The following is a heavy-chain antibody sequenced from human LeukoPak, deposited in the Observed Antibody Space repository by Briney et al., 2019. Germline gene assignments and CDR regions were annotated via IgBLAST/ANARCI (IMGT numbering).Heavy chain of an antibody. Sequence: SETLSLTCTDSGYSISSGYYWGWIRQPPGKGLEWIGSIYHSGSTYYNPSLKSRVTISVDTSKNQFSLKLSSVTAADTAVYYCAGYGDWYYFDYWGQGTLVTVSS. CDR3: AGYGDWYYFDY. V-gene: IGHV4-38-2*02. CDR2: IYHSGST. J-gene: IGHJ4*02. D-gene: IGHD4-17*01. CDR1: GYSISSGYY.